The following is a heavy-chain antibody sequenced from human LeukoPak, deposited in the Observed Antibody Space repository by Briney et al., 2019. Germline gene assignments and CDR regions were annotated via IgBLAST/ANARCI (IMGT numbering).Heavy chain of an antibody. D-gene: IGHD3-10*01. CDR2: ISSNGGST. J-gene: IGHJ4*02. CDR3: ARDLSGGGLDY. Sequence: GGSLRLSCAASGFTFSVSVMHWVRKAPGKGLEYVSVISSNGGSTSYANSVKGRFTISRDNSKNTLYLQMGSLRAEDMAVYYCARDLSGGGLDYWGQGTLVTVSS. CDR1: GFTFSVSV. V-gene: IGHV3-64*01.